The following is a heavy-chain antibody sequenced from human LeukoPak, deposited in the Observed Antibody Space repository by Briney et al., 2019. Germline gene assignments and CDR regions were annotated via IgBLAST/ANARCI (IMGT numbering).Heavy chain of an antibody. V-gene: IGHV3-23*01. J-gene: IGHJ4*02. CDR1: GFTFSSYA. D-gene: IGHD5-12*01. CDR2: VSGSGGST. CDR3: AKDLDIVTTITGN. Sequence: GGSLRLSCAASGFTFSSYAMSWVRQAPGKGLEWVSGVSGSGGSTYYADSVKGRFTISRDNSKNTLYLQMNSLRAEDTAVYYCAKDLDIVTTITGNWGQGTLVTVSS.